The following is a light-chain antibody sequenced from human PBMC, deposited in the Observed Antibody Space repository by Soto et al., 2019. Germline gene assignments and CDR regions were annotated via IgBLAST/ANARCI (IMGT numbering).Light chain of an antibody. V-gene: IGKV3-11*01. CDR1: QSLNSD. CDR3: QQRSKWRT. CDR2: GAS. J-gene: IGKJ1*01. Sequence: EIVRTQSPATLSLSPGETTRLSCRASQSLNSDVAWYQQKVGQTPRLRIQGASTRATGIAARLSGSGFGTDYTLTISSLEPSDFAVYYCQQRSKWRTFGQGTKVDIK.